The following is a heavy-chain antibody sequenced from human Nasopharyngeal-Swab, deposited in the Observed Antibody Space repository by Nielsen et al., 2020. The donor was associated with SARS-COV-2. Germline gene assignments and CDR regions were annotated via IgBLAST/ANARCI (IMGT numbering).Heavy chain of an antibody. V-gene: IGHV5-51*01. D-gene: IGHD5-12*01. CDR1: GYSFHRYW. CDR3: ARTAYSGYRFDY. Sequence: EVPKILFQCPGYSFHRYWIGLVRQMPGKGVGWVGIIYPGDSDTRYSPSFQGQVTNPADKSIGTAYLQCSSLKASDTAMYYRARTAYSGYRFDYWGQGTLVTVSS. J-gene: IGHJ4*02. CDR2: IYPGDSDT.